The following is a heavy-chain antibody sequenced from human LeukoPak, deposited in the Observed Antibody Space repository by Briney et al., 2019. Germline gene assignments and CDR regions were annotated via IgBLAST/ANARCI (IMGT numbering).Heavy chain of an antibody. V-gene: IGHV3-48*01. CDR1: GFIFSSYS. CDR2: ISGSSSTI. Sequence: PGGSLRLSCAASGFIFSSYSMNWVRQAPGKGLEWVSYISGSSSTIYYADSVKGRFTISRDNAKNALYLQMNSLRAEDTAVYYCARAMVRGVIVDYWGQGTLVTVSS. D-gene: IGHD3-10*01. J-gene: IGHJ4*02. CDR3: ARAMVRGVIVDY.